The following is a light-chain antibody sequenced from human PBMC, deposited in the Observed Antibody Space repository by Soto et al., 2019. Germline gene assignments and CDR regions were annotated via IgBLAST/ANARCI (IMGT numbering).Light chain of an antibody. CDR2: GAS. Sequence: EIVLTQSPGTLSLSLGERVTLSCRASQSVSSKLAWYQQKPGQAPRVLIYGASSRATGIPDRFGGSGSGTDFTLTISRLEPEDFAVYYCQQYGGSPRTFGQGTKLEI. V-gene: IGKV3-20*01. CDR1: QSVSSK. J-gene: IGKJ2*01. CDR3: QQYGGSPRT.